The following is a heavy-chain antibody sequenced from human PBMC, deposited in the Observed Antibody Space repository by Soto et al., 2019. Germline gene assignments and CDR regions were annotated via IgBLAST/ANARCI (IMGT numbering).Heavy chain of an antibody. CDR1: GFTVDSNI. D-gene: IGHD2-2*01. CDR3: ARGNCSSSGCFTFDS. Sequence: PGGSLRLSCAASGFTVDSNIMTWVRQAPREGLEWVSVIYSGGGTYYADSVEGRFTLSRDSSKNTLYLQMNNLRAEDTAVYYCARGNCSSSGCFTFDSWGQGTPVTVSS. CDR2: IYSGGGT. V-gene: IGHV3-66*01. J-gene: IGHJ5*01.